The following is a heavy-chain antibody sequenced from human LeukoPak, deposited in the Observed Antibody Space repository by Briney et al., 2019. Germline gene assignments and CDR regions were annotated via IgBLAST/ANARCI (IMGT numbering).Heavy chain of an antibody. CDR1: GGSFSGYY. Sequence: PSETLSLTCAVYGGSFSGYYWSWIRQPPGKGLEWIGEINHSGSTSYNPSLKSRVTISVDTPKNQFSLKLSSVTAADTAVYYCARDISQWELLGGYYFDYWGQGTLVTVSS. D-gene: IGHD1-26*01. V-gene: IGHV4-34*01. CDR3: ARDISQWELLGGYYFDY. J-gene: IGHJ4*02. CDR2: INHSGST.